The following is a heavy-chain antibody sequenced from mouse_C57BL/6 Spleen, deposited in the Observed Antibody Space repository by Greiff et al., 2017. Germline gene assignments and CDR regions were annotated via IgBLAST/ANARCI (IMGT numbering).Heavy chain of an antibody. V-gene: IGHV1-15*01. CDR1: GYTFTDYE. Sequence: QVHVKQSGAELVRPGASVTLSCKASGYTFTDYEMHWVKQTPVHGLEWIGAIDPETGGTAYNQKFKGKAILTADKSSSTAYMELRSLTSEDSAVYYCTRREDYCSNLYAMDYWGQGTSVTVSS. CDR2: IDPETGGT. J-gene: IGHJ4*01. D-gene: IGHD2-5*01. CDR3: TRREDYCSNLYAMDY.